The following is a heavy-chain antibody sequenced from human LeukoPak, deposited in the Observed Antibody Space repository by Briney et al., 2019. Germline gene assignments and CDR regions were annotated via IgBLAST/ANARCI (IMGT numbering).Heavy chain of an antibody. V-gene: IGHV4-30-4*01. D-gene: IGHD3-10*01. CDR1: GGSISSADYY. CDR2: IYYSGST. CDR3: AREYWVSMVRGGPYGMDV. Sequence: SETLSLTCTVSGGSISSADYYWSWIRQPPGKGLEWIGYIYYSGSTYYNPSLKSRLIISVDTPKNHFSLKLSSVTAADTAVYYCAREYWVSMVRGGPYGMDVWGQGTTVTVSS. J-gene: IGHJ6*02.